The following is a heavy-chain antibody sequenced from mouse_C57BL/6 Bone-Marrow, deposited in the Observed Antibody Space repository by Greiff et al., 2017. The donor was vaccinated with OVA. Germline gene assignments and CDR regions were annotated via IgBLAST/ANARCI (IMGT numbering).Heavy chain of an antibody. CDR3: ASRGTVVAPYYFDY. CDR1: GYAFSSSW. D-gene: IGHD1-1*01. J-gene: IGHJ2*01. CDR2: IYPGDGDT. V-gene: IGHV1-82*01. Sequence: VKLMESGPELVKPGASVKISCKASGYAFSSSWMNWVKQRPGKGLEWIGRIYPGDGDTNYNGKFKGKATLTADKSSSTAYMQLSSLTSEDSAVYFCASRGTVVAPYYFDYWGQGTTLTVSS.